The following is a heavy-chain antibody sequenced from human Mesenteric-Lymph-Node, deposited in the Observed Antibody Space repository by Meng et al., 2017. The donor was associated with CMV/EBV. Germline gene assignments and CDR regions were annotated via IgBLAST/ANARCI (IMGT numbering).Heavy chain of an antibody. CDR3: ARDTYYYGLDV. CDR1: GGSITSYY. J-gene: IGHJ6*02. CDR2: IHYNGGP. V-gene: IGHV4-59*01. Sequence: SETLSLTCTVSGGSITSYYWSWIRQPPGKGLEWIGYIHYNGGPNYNPSLKSRVTISVDTSKSQFSLRLTSVTAADTAVYYCARDTYYYGLDVWGQGTTVTVSS.